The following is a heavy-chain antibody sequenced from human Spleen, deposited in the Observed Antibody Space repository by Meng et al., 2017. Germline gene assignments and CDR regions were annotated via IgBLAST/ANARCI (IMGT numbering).Heavy chain of an antibody. CDR1: GYTLTDYA. D-gene: IGHD2-2*01. J-gene: IGHJ4*02. CDR3: TRDGYSDCSSTSCFDY. V-gene: IGHV7-4-1*02. CDR2: INSDTGNP. Sequence: QVQLVESGSELKIPGASVKVSCKASGYTLTDYAINWVRQAPGQGLEWMGWINSDTGNPTYARGFTGRFVFSLDTSVSTAYLQISSLKTDDTAMYYCTRDGYSDCSSTSCFDYWGQGTLVTVSS.